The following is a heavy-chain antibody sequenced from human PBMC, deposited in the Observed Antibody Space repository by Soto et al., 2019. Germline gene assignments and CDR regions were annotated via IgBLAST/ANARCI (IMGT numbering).Heavy chain of an antibody. CDR2: INAGNGNT. CDR1: GYTFTSYA. V-gene: IGHV1-3*01. J-gene: IGHJ6*02. D-gene: IGHD4-17*01. CDR3: ARELATTGYYYYGMDV. Sequence: ASVKVSFKASGYTFTSYAMHWVRQAPGQRLEWMGWINAGNGNTKYSQKFQGRVTITRDTSASTAYMELSSLRSEDTAVYYCARELATTGYYYYGMDVWGQGTTVTVSS.